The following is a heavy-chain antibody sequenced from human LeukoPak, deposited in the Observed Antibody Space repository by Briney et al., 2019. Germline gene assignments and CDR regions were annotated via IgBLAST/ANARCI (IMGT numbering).Heavy chain of an antibody. CDR2: IYTSGST. V-gene: IGHV4-61*02. Sequence: SETLSLTCSVSGGSISSGSYYWSWIRQPAGKGLEWIGRIYTSGSTNYNPSLKSRVTISEDTSKNQFSLKLSSVTAADTAVYYCARDHYQYTDVWGKGTTVTVSS. CDR1: GGSISSGSYY. J-gene: IGHJ6*03. CDR3: ARDHYQYTDV.